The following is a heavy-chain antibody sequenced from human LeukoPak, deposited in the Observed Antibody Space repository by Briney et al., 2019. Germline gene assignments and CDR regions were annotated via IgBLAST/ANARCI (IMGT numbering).Heavy chain of an antibody. V-gene: IGHV4-34*01. Sequence: SETLSLTCAVSGGSFSGYYWSWIRQPPGKGLEWIGEITHSGSTNYNPSLKSRVTISVDTSKNQCSLKLSSVTAADTAVYYCARASTRYCSSTSCRILDYWGQGTLVTVSS. D-gene: IGHD2-2*01. J-gene: IGHJ4*02. CDR2: ITHSGST. CDR3: ARASTRYCSSTSCRILDY. CDR1: GGSFSGYY.